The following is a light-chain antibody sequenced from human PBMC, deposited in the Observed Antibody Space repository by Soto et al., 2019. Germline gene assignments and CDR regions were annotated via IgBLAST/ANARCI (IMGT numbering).Light chain of an antibody. CDR3: QQYGSSIT. CDR1: QSVSSSY. Sequence: EIVLTQSPGTLSLSPGERATLSCRASQSVSSSYLAWYQQKPGQAPRLLIYGASSRATGIPDRFSGSESGTDFTLTISRLEPEDFAVYYCQQYGSSITFGQGTRREIK. V-gene: IGKV3-20*01. J-gene: IGKJ5*01. CDR2: GAS.